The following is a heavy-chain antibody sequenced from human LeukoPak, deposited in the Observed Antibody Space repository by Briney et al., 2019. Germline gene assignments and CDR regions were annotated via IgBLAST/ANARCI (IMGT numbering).Heavy chain of an antibody. Sequence: GGSLRLSCAASGFTFRNAWMNWVRQAPGKGLEWVSAISGSGGRTFYADSVKGRFTIFRDNSKNMVYLEMNSLRVEDTAVYYCGKDSYVGVNWFDPRGQGTLVTVSS. CDR1: GFTFRNAW. V-gene: IGHV3-23*01. CDR3: GKDSYVGVNWFDP. D-gene: IGHD1-26*01. J-gene: IGHJ5*02. CDR2: ISGSGGRT.